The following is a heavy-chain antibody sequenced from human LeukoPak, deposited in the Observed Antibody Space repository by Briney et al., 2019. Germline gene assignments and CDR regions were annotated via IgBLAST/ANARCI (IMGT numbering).Heavy chain of an antibody. CDR1: GFTFSSYA. Sequence: GRSLRLSCAASGFTFSSYAMHWVRQAPGKGLEWVAVISYDGSSKYYADSVKGRFTISRDNSKNTLYLQMNSLRAEDTAVYYCARDGAIGSSSWYATFWYWGQGTLVTVSS. CDR3: ARDGAIGSSSWYATFWY. J-gene: IGHJ4*02. V-gene: IGHV3-30*04. CDR2: ISYDGSSK. D-gene: IGHD6-13*01.